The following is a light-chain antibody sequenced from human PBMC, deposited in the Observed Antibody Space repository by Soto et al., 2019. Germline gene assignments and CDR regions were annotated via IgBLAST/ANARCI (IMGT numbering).Light chain of an antibody. V-gene: IGKV3-15*01. CDR3: QQSDSAPPWT. CDR2: GAS. J-gene: IGKJ1*01. Sequence: VMTPSQATLSATRVARASNTGGASQSVSSNLAWYQQKPGQAPRLLIYGASTRATGIPSRFSGSGAGTDFTLTISSLQPEDFATYFCQQSDSAPPWTFGQGTKVDIK. CDR1: QSVSSN.